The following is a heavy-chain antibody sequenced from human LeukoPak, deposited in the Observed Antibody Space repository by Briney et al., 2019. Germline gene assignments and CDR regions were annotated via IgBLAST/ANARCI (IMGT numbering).Heavy chain of an antibody. Sequence: SETLSLTCTVSGGSISNYYWSWIRQPAGKGLEWIGRIYTSGSTNYNPSLKSRVTMSVDTSKNQFSLKLSSVTAADTAVYYCARGHLGWFGEWNWFDPWGQGTLVTVSS. V-gene: IGHV4-4*07. D-gene: IGHD3-10*01. CDR2: IYTSGST. J-gene: IGHJ5*02. CDR3: ARGHLGWFGEWNWFDP. CDR1: GGSISNYY.